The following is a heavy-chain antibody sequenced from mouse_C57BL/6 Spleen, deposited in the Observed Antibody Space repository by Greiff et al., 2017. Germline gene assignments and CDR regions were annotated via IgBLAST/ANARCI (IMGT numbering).Heavy chain of an antibody. J-gene: IGHJ3*01. D-gene: IGHD2-1*01. V-gene: IGHV1-69*01. CDR2: IDPSDSYT. Sequence: VQLQQPGAELVMPGASVKLSCKASGYTFTSYWMHWVKQRPGQGLEWIGEIDPSDSYTNYNQKFKGKSTLTVDKSSSTAYMQLSSLTSEDSAVYYCARGGVNDGKCRWGQGTLVTVSA. CDR1: GYTFTSYW. CDR3: ARGGVNDGKCR.